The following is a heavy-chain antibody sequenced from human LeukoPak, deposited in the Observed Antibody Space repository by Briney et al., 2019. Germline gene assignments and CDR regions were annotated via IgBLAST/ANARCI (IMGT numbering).Heavy chain of an antibody. CDR2: IYYSGST. CDR3: ARDGYSSSPDAFDI. CDR1: GGSISSSSYY. J-gene: IGHJ3*02. D-gene: IGHD6-13*01. Sequence: PSETLSLTCTVSGGSISSSSYYWGWIRQPPGKGLEWIGSIYYSGSTYYNPSLKSRVTISVDTSKNQFSLKLSSVTAADTAVYYCARDGYSSSPDAFDIWGQGTMVTVSS. V-gene: IGHV4-39*07.